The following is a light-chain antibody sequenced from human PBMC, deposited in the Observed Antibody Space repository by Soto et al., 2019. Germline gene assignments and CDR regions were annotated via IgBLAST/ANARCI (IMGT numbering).Light chain of an antibody. CDR3: QQSYSTPWT. CDR1: QSISSY. J-gene: IGKJ1*01. Sequence: DIQMTQSPSSLSASVGDRVTITCRARQSISSYLNWYQQKPGKAPKLLIYAASSLQSGVPSRFSGSGSGTDFTLTISSLQPEDSATYYCQQSYSTPWTFGQGTKVDI. CDR2: AAS. V-gene: IGKV1-39*01.